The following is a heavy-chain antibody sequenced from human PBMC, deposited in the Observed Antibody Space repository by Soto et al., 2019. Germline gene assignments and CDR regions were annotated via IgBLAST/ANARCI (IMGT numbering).Heavy chain of an antibody. Sequence: PSETLSLTCAVYGGSFSGYYWSWIRQPPGKGLEWIGEINHSGSTNYNPSLKSRVTISVDTSKNQFSLKLSSVTAVDTAVYYCARERGRLKYSNQDLDYWGQGTLVTVSA. CDR2: INHSGST. V-gene: IGHV4-34*01. D-gene: IGHD4-4*01. CDR3: ARERGRLKYSNQDLDY. J-gene: IGHJ4*02. CDR1: GGSFSGYY.